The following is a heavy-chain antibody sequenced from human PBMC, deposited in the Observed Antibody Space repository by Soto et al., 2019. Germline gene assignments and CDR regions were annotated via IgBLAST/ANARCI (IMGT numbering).Heavy chain of an antibody. CDR3: ARPQDYGDYRSRDDAFDI. D-gene: IGHD4-17*01. CDR2: IYPGDSDT. CDR1: GYSFTSYW. V-gene: IGHV5-51*01. Sequence: GESLKISCKGSGYSFTSYWIGWVRQMPGKGLEWMGIIYPGDSDTRYSPSFQGQVTISADKSISTAYLQWSSLKASDTAMYYCARPQDYGDYRSRDDAFDIWGQGTMVTVSS. J-gene: IGHJ3*02.